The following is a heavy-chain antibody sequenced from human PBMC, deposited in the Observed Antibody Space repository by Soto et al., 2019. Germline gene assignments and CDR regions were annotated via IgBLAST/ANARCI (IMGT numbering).Heavy chain of an antibody. CDR1: GGTFSTYA. J-gene: IGHJ4*02. CDR2: IIPLFGTA. Sequence: VQLVQSGAEVKQPGSSVKVSCKTSGGTFSTYAIYWVRQAPGQGLEWMGAIIPLFGTADYAQKFQGRVTITADESTSTDYMELSSLRSEDTAVYYCARPKGSYSSGYYYFDYWGQGTLVTVSS. V-gene: IGHV1-69*01. D-gene: IGHD6-19*01. CDR3: ARPKGSYSSGYYYFDY.